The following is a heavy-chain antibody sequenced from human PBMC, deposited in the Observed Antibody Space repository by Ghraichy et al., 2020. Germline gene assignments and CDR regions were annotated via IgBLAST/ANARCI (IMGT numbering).Heavy chain of an antibody. CDR1: GYTFTSYG. CDR3: ARDSSGWSFPHY. Sequence: ASVKVSCKASGYTFTSYGISWVRQAPGQRLEWMGWISAYNGNTNYAQKLQGRVTMTTDTSTSTAYMELRSLRSDDTAVYYCARDSSGWSFPHYWGQGTLVTVSS. V-gene: IGHV1-18*01. D-gene: IGHD6-19*01. J-gene: IGHJ4*02. CDR2: ISAYNGNT.